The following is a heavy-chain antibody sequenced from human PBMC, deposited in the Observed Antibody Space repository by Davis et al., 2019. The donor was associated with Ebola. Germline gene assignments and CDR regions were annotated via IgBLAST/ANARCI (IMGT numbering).Heavy chain of an antibody. J-gene: IGHJ6*02. Sequence: PGGSLRLSCAASGFTFSSYGMHWVRQAPGKGLEWVAFIRYDGSNKYYADSVKGRFTISRDNSKNTLYLQMNSLRAEDTAVYYCAKDHVSPRYDYYYYGMDVWGQGTTVTVSS. D-gene: IGHD3-3*01. CDR2: IRYDGSNK. V-gene: IGHV3-30*02. CDR3: AKDHVSPRYDYYYYGMDV. CDR1: GFTFSSYG.